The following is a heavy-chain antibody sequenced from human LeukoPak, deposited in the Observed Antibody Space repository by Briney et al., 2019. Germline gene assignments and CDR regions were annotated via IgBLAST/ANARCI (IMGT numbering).Heavy chain of an antibody. V-gene: IGHV1-46*01. Sequence: ASVKVSCKASGYTFTSYAMNWVRQAPGQGLEWMGIINPSGGSTSYAQKFQGRVTMTRDTSTSTVYMELSSLRSEDTAVYYCSIAAAGLNNWFDPWGQGTLVTVSS. CDR2: INPSGGST. D-gene: IGHD6-13*01. CDR3: SIAAAGLNNWFDP. CDR1: GYTFTSYA. J-gene: IGHJ5*02.